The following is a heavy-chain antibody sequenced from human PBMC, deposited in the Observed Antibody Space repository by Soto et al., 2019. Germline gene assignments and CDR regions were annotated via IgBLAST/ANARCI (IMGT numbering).Heavy chain of an antibody. CDR2: IYYSGST. CDR1: GGSISSGGYY. J-gene: IGHJ5*02. D-gene: IGHD6-19*01. CDR3: ARDGGSGLGWFDP. Sequence: SETLSLTCTVSGGSISSGGYYWSWIRQHPGKGLEWIGYIYYSGSTYYNPSLKSRVTISVDTSKNQFSLKLSSVTAADTAVYYCARDGGSGLGWFDPWSQGTLVTVSS. V-gene: IGHV4-31*03.